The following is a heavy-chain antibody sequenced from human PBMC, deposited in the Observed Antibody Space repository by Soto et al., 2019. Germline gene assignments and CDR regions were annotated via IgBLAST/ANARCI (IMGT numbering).Heavy chain of an antibody. CDR2: SRNKANSFST. V-gene: IGHV3-72*01. CDR1: GFTFSDHY. Sequence: GGSLRLSCEVSGFTFSDHYMDWVRQAPGKGLEWVGRSRNKANSFSTAYAPSVKGRFTISRDDSKSSLYLQMNSLKTDDTAVYYCTRIAYNYGPGDYWGQGTPVTVSS. D-gene: IGHD2-21*01. CDR3: TRIAYNYGPGDY. J-gene: IGHJ4*02.